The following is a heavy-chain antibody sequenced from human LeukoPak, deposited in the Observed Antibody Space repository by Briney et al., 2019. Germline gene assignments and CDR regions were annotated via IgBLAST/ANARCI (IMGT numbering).Heavy chain of an antibody. V-gene: IGHV3-21*01. CDR3: FCWPTDTAMVTGGGLCDY. CDR1: GFTFSSYS. J-gene: IGHJ4*02. CDR2: ISSSSSYI. D-gene: IGHD5-18*01. Sequence: GGSLRLSCAASGFTFSSYSMNWVRQAPGKGLEWVSSISSSSSYIYYADSVKGRFTISRDNAKNSLYLQMNSLRAEDTAVYYCFCWPTDTAMVTGGGLCDYWGQGTLVTVSS.